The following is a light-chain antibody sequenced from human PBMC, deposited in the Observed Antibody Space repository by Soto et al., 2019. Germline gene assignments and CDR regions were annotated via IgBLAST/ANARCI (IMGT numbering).Light chain of an antibody. Sequence: EIVLTQSPGTLSLSPGERATLSCRASQSVSNSYLAWFQQQPGQAPRLLISAASRRATGIPDRFSGSGSGTDFTLTISRLEPEDFAVYYCHQYGSSPLTFGQGTKVEIK. CDR3: HQYGSSPLT. CDR2: AAS. J-gene: IGKJ1*01. V-gene: IGKV3-20*01. CDR1: QSVSNSY.